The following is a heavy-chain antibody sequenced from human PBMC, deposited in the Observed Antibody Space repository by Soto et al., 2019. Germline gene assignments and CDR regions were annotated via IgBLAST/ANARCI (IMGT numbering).Heavy chain of an antibody. D-gene: IGHD2-15*01. J-gene: IGHJ6*02. V-gene: IGHV3-15*01. CDR1: GFTFSNAW. CDR3: TTVSHCSGGSCYLTLYYYYGMDV. CDR2: IKSKTDGGTT. Sequence: PGGSLRLSCAASGFTFSNAWMSWVRQAPGKGLEWVGRIKSKTDGGTTDYAAPVKGRFTISRDDSKNTLYLQMNSLKTEDTVVYYCTTVSHCSGGSCYLTLYYYYGMDVWGQGNTVTVSS.